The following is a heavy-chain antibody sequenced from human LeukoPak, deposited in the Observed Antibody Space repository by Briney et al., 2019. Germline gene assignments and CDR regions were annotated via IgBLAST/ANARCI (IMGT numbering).Heavy chain of an antibody. CDR3: AKQYPYYYYAMDV. V-gene: IGHV3-21*04. Sequence: GGSLRLSCAASGFTSSSYSMNCVRQARGKGLEWVSSISSSSSCIYYADSVKGRFAVSRDNSKNTLHLQMSSLRAEDTAIYYCAKQYPYYYYAMDVWGQGTTVTVSS. CDR1: GFTSSSYS. CDR2: ISSSSSCI. J-gene: IGHJ6*02. D-gene: IGHD2-2*01.